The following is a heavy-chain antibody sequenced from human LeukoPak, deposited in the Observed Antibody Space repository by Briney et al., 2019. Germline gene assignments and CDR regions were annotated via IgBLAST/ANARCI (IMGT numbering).Heavy chain of an antibody. CDR2: IQDNERHI. Sequence: PGGSLRLSCAAFGFSLSSHGMHWVRQAPGKGLEWVAFIQDNERHIYYTDSVKGRFTISRDNSKNTVYLQMDSLRSEDTAVYYCANELWRGPTDAFDIWGRGTMVTVSP. J-gene: IGHJ3*02. D-gene: IGHD2-21*01. CDR3: ANELWRGPTDAFDI. CDR1: GFSLSSHG. V-gene: IGHV3-30*02.